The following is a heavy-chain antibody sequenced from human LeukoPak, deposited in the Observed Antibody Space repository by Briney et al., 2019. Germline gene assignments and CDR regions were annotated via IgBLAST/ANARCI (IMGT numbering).Heavy chain of an antibody. CDR2: IYYSGST. J-gene: IGHJ6*02. CDR3: ARGGSGSGSSTTPYYYYYGMDV. Sequence: SETLSLTCTVSGGSISSGGYYWSWIRQHPGKGLEWIGYIYYSGSTYYNPSLKSRVTISVDTSKNQFSLKLSSVTAADTAVYYCARGGSGSGSSTTPYYYYYGMDVWGQGTSVTVSS. D-gene: IGHD1-26*01. CDR1: GGSISSGGYY. V-gene: IGHV4-31*03.